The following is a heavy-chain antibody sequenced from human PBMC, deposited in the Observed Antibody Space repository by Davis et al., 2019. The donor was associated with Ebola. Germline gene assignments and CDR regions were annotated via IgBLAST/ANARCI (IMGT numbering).Heavy chain of an antibody. CDR1: GFTFRSYW. D-gene: IGHD3-10*01. J-gene: IGHJ4*02. CDR3: ARDRSGYYGSAYYFDH. Sequence: GESLKISCAVSGFTFRSYWMSWVRQTPGKGLEWVANIKQDGSAENYVDSGKGRFSISRDNTKNSLYLQMDSLRVEDTAVYYCARDRSGYYGSAYYFDHWGQGTQVTVSS. V-gene: IGHV3-7*01. CDR2: IKQDGSAE.